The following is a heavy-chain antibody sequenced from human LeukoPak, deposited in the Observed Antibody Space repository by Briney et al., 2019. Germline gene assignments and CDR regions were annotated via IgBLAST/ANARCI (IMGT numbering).Heavy chain of an antibody. J-gene: IGHJ5*02. CDR2: INHSGST. V-gene: IGHV4-34*01. CDR3: ARDLHYYDSSGYYP. D-gene: IGHD3-22*01. CDR1: GGSFSGYY. Sequence: SETLSLTCAVYGGSFSGYYWSWIPQPPGKGLEWIGEINHSGSTNYNPSLKSRVTISVDTSKNQFSLKLSSVTAADTAVYYCARDLHYYDSSGYYPWGQGTLVTVSS.